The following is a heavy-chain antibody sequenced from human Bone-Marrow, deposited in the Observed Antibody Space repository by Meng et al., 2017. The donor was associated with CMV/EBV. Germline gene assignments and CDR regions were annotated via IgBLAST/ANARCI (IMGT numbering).Heavy chain of an antibody. J-gene: IGHJ3*02. CDR1: GDFITSNY. CDR3: ATYSGGAFEI. V-gene: IGHV4-59*01. D-gene: IGHD2-21*01. CDR2: IYYTGST. Sequence: SETLSLTCTVSGDFITSNYWTWIRQPPGKGLEWIGYIYYTGSTHYNPSLKSRITISLDMSKNQFSLNLSSVTAADTAVYYCATYSGGAFEIWGQGTKVTVSS.